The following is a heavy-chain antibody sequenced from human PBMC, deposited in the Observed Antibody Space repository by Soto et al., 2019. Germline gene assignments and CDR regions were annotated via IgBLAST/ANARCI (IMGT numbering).Heavy chain of an antibody. CDR1: GGSMTSGDQY. CDR3: ARELPQRQGRNMDV. CDR2: INHRGSL. V-gene: IGHV4-31*03. J-gene: IGHJ6*02. Sequence: SETLSLTGTVTGGSMTSGDQYWTWIRHRPGEGLEWFGYINHRGSLYYNPSLKSRVSMSVDTSKNQFSLKLSSVTAADTAVYYCARELPQRQGRNMDVWGQGTTVTVS. D-gene: IGHD1-1*01.